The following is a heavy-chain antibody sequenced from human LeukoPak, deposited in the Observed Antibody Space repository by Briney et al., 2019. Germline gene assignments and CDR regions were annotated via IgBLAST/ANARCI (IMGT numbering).Heavy chain of an antibody. CDR2: INSDGSST. CDR3: TRVVCSSSSCAAVDY. J-gene: IGHJ4*02. D-gene: IGHD2-2*01. V-gene: IGHV3-74*01. Sequence: PGGSLRLSCAASGNYWMHWVRQAPGKGLVWVSRINSDGSSTTYADSVKGRFTISRDNAKNTLYLQLNSLRAEDTAVYYCTRVVCSSSSCAAVDYWGQGTLVTVSS. CDR1: GNYW.